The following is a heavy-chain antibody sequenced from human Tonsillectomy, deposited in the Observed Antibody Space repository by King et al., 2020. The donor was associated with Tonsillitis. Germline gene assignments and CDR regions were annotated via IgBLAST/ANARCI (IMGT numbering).Heavy chain of an antibody. V-gene: IGHV3-30-3*01. Sequence: VQLVESGGGVVQPGRSLRLSCGASGFIFRNYPMHWVRQAPGKGLEWVALISFDGITKIYEDSVKGRFSISRDNSANTFLEMNSLRTEDTAVYYCARDLHTEPGKLSYSGFDVWGQGTTVTVSS. D-gene: IGHD1-1*01. CDR3: ARDLHTEPGKLSYSGFDV. CDR1: GFIFRNYP. CDR2: ISFDGITK. J-gene: IGHJ6*02.